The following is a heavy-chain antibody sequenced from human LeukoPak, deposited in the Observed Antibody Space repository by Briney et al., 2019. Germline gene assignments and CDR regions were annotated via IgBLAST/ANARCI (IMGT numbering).Heavy chain of an antibody. CDR1: GYSFTSYR. J-gene: IGHJ5*02. CDR3: ARQFYGSTSPNWFDP. Sequence: GESLKISCKGSGYSFTSYRIGWLRQMPGKGLEWMGVIYPGDSDTRYSPSFQGQVTISADKSISTAYLQWSSLKASDTAMYYCARQFYGSTSPNWFDPWGQGTLVTVSS. D-gene: IGHD2-2*01. CDR2: IYPGDSDT. V-gene: IGHV5-51*01.